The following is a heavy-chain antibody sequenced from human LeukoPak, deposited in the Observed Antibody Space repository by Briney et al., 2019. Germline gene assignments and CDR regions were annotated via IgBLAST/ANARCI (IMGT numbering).Heavy chain of an antibody. J-gene: IGHJ4*02. Sequence: PGGSLRLSCAASGFTFSSYWMSWVRQAPGKGLEWVANIKQDGSEKYYVDSVKGRFTISRDNAKNSLYLHLSSLRAEDTAVYYCARVLGGTLGASSDYWGQGTLVTVSS. D-gene: IGHD1-26*01. CDR3: ARVLGGTLGASSDY. CDR1: GFTFSSYW. CDR2: IKQDGSEK. V-gene: IGHV3-7*01.